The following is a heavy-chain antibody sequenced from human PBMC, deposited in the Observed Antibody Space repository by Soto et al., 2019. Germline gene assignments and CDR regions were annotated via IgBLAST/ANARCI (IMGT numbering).Heavy chain of an antibody. D-gene: IGHD3-22*01. CDR3: ARITMIVVVGAGGDAFVI. V-gene: IGHV5-51*01. CDR2: IYPGDSDT. J-gene: IGHJ3*02. CDR1: GYSFTSYW. Sequence: GESLKISCKGSGYSFTSYWIGWVRQMPGKGLEWMGIIYPGDSDTRYSPSFQGQVTISADKSISTAYLQWSSLKASDTAMYYCARITMIVVVGAGGDAFVIWRQGTMVT.